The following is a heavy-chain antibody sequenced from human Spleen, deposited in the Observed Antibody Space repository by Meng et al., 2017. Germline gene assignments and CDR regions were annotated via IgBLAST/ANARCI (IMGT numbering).Heavy chain of an antibody. J-gene: IGHJ6*02. CDR3: ARVTYYYYGMDV. Sequence: SLKISCTASGFIFDNYAMHWVRQAPGRGLEWVAGITWNSDRLAYADSVKGRLTISRDNAKNFLYLQMNSLRSEDTAVYYCARVTYYYYGMDVWGQGTTVTVSS. V-gene: IGHV3-9*01. CDR2: ITWNSDRL. CDR1: GFIFDNYA.